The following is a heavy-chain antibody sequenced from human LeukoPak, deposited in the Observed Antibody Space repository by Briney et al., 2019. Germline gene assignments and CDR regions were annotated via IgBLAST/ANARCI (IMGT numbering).Heavy chain of an antibody. CDR1: GYTFSRHW. D-gene: IGHD1-7*01. J-gene: IGHJ5*02. CDR3: ARDIPLAGTIWGLAP. CDR2: INPSGGST. Sequence: ASVKVSCKASGYTFSRHWMHWVRQAPGQGLEWMGIINPSGGSTNYAQKFQGRVTLTRDTSTSTVYMGLSSLRSEDTAIYYCARDIPLAGTIWGLAPWGQGTLVTVSS. V-gene: IGHV1-46*01.